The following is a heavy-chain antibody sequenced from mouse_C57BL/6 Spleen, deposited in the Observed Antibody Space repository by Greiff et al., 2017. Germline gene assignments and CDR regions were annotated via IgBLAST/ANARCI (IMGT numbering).Heavy chain of an antibody. Sequence: VQVVESGPELVKPGASVKISCKASGYAFSSSWMNWVKQRPGKGLEWIGRIYPGDGDTNYNGKFKGKATLTADKSSSTAYMQLSSLTSEDSAVYFCARVRTVHFDYWGQGTTLTVSS. CDR1: GYAFSSSW. CDR3: ARVRTVHFDY. J-gene: IGHJ2*01. CDR2: IYPGDGDT. V-gene: IGHV1-82*01.